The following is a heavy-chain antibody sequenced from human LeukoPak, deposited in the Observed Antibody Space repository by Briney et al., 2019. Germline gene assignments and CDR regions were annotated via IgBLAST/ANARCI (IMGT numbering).Heavy chain of an antibody. J-gene: IGHJ2*01. CDR2: IYHSGST. Sequence: SETLSLTCAVSGGSISSSNWWSWVRQPPGKGLEWIGEIYHSGSTNYNPSLKSRVTISVDKSKNQFSLKLSSVTAADSAVYYCARPFIAAAGRKGPYWYFDLWGRGTLVTVSS. V-gene: IGHV4-4*02. CDR1: GGSISSSNW. D-gene: IGHD6-13*01. CDR3: ARPFIAAAGRKGPYWYFDL.